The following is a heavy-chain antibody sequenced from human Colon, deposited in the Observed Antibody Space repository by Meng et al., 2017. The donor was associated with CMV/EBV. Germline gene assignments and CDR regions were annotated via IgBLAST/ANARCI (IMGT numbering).Heavy chain of an antibody. CDR3: AKYYSSRLIHLDY. CDR1: GFTFSYYW. D-gene: IGHD6-13*01. J-gene: IGHJ4*02. V-gene: IGHV3-74*03. CDR2: IKSDGSKT. Sequence: GESLKISCAASGFTFSYYWMHWVRQVPGKGLVWVSRIKSDGSKTEYADSVRGRFTISRDSSKNTLYLQMNSLRTEDTAVYYCAKYYSSRLIHLDYWGQGTLVTVSS.